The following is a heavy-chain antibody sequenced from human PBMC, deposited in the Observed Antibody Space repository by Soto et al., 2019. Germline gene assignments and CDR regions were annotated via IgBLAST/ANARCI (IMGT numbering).Heavy chain of an antibody. Sequence: EVQLLESGGGLVQRGGSQRLSCAASGFTFTSYVMSWVRQAPGKGLEWVAGISGGGSTALYADSVKGRFTISRDNAKNTLVLQMDSLRAEDTAIYYCAKDSNKYSSSLRGRYFDYWGQGTLVTVSS. J-gene: IGHJ4*02. D-gene: IGHD3-22*01. V-gene: IGHV3-23*01. CDR2: ISGGGSTA. CDR3: AKDSNKYSSSLRGRYFDY. CDR1: GFTFTSYV.